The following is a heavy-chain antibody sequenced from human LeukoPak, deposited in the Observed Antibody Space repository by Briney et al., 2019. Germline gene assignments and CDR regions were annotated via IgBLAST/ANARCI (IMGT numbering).Heavy chain of an antibody. V-gene: IGHV4-59*01. CDR3: ARASDSLSSDY. Sequence: SETLSLTCTVSGGSISSYYWSWIRQPPGKGLEWIGYIYYSGSTNYNPSLKSRVTISVDTSKNQFSLKLSSVTAADTAVYYCARASDSLSSDYWGQGTLVTVSS. D-gene: IGHD2-15*01. J-gene: IGHJ4*02. CDR2: IYYSGST. CDR1: GGSISSYY.